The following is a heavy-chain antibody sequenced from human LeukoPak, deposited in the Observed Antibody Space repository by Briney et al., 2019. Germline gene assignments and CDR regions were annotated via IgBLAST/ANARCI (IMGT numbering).Heavy chain of an antibody. CDR2: IGDNAGHT. Sequence: GGSLRLSCAASGFTFSTFAMSWVRQAPGKGLERVSSIGDNAGHTYYTNSVRDRFTISRDNSKNTLYLQMNSLRVVDTAVYYCARGGRWQAIDYWGQGTLVTVSS. CDR3: ARGGRWQAIDY. CDR1: GFTFSTFA. D-gene: IGHD4-23*01. V-gene: IGHV3-23*01. J-gene: IGHJ4*02.